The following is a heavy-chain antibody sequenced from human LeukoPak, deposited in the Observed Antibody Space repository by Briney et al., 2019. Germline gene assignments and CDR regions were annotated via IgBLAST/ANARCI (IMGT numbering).Heavy chain of an antibody. Sequence: PGGSLRLSCAASVFTFSSYSMNWVRQAPGKGLEWVSSISSSSSYIYYADSVKGRFTISRDNAKNSLYLQMNSLRAEDTAVYYCASAPESYYDFWSGYYPLDYWGQGTLVTVSS. CDR1: VFTFSSYS. V-gene: IGHV3-21*01. D-gene: IGHD3-3*01. CDR3: ASAPESYYDFWSGYYPLDY. J-gene: IGHJ4*02. CDR2: ISSSSSYI.